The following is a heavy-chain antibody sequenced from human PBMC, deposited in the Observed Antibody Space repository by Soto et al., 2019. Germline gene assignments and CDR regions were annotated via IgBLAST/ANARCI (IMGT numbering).Heavy chain of an antibody. V-gene: IGHV1-18*01. Sequence: ASVKVSCKASGYTFTSYGISWVRQAPGQGLEWMGWISAYNGNTKYEQKFQGRVTMTTDTPTSTAYMELRSLRSDDTAVYYCARDLSMTTVTPGYWGQGTLVTVSS. D-gene: IGHD4-17*01. CDR1: GYTFTSYG. CDR3: ARDLSMTTVTPGY. J-gene: IGHJ4*02. CDR2: ISAYNGNT.